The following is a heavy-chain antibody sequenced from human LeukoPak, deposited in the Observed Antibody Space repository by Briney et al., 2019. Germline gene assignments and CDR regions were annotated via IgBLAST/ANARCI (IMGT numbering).Heavy chain of an antibody. CDR3: ASRSMITYGSGSSQHHYYYYGTDV. CDR2: IIPIFGTA. D-gene: IGHD3-10*01. Sequence: SVKVSCKASGGTFSSYAISWVRQAPGQGLEWMGGIIPIFGTANYAQKFQGRVTITADESTSTAYMELSSLRSEDTAVYYCASRSMITYGSGSSQHHYYYYGTDVWGQGTTVTVSS. CDR1: GGTFSSYA. V-gene: IGHV1-69*13. J-gene: IGHJ6*02.